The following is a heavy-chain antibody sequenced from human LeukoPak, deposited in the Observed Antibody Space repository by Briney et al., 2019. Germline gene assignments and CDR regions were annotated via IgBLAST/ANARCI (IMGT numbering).Heavy chain of an antibody. V-gene: IGHV4-4*02. CDR2: IYYSGST. CDR1: GGSISSSNW. D-gene: IGHD5-12*01. CDR3: ARQGDGGYVGKEIDY. Sequence: SETLSLTCAVSGGSISSSNWWSWVRQPPGKGLEWIGYIYYSGSTNYNPSLKSRVTISVDTSKNQFSLKLSSVTAADTAVYYCARQGDGGYVGKEIDYWAQETLVTVPS. J-gene: IGHJ4*02.